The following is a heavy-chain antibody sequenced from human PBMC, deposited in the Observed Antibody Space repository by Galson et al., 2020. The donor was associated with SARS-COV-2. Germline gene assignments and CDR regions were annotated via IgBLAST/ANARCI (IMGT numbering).Heavy chain of an antibody. CDR1: GGSITSTNYY. CDR2: GFYTGNP. D-gene: IGHD2-15*01. CDR3: ASEVAALAAIDS. V-gene: IGHV4-39*07. J-gene: IGHJ4*02. Sequence: SETLSLTCIVSGGSITSTNYYWGWIRQPPGKGLEWIGSGFYTGNPYYKSSLKSRVTISIDTSRNQFSLKMTSVTAADTAVYYCASEVAALAAIDSWGRGTLVTVSS.